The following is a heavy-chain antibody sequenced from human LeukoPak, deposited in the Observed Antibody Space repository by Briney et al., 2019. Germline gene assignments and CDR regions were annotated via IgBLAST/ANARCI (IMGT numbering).Heavy chain of an antibody. CDR3: ARDCGKSITGTTSAFDI. CDR1: GGSISSYY. Sequence: PSETLSLTCTVSGGSISSYYWSWIRQPPGKGLEWIGYIYYSGSTNYNPSLKSRVTISVDTSKNQFSLKLSSVTAADTAVYYCARDCGKSITGTTSAFDIWGQGTMVTVSS. D-gene: IGHD1-20*01. CDR2: IYYSGST. V-gene: IGHV4-59*01. J-gene: IGHJ3*02.